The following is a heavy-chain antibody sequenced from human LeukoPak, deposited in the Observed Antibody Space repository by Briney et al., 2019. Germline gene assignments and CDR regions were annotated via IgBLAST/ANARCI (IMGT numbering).Heavy chain of an antibody. CDR2: IYHSGST. V-gene: IGHV4-38-2*01. CDR1: GYSISSGYY. CDR3: ARAGITMVRGVHGWFDP. J-gene: IGHJ5*02. Sequence: SETLSLTCAVSGYSISSGYYWGWIRQPPGKGLEWIGSIYHSGSTCYNPPLKSRVTISVDTSKNQFSLKLSPVTAADTAVYYCARAGITMVRGVHGWFDPWGQGTLVTVSS. D-gene: IGHD3-10*01.